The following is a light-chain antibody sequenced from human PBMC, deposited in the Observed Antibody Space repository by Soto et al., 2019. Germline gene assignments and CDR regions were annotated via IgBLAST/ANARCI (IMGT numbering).Light chain of an antibody. J-gene: IGKJ3*01. CDR2: AAS. V-gene: IGKV1-9*01. CDR3: QQGNT. Sequence: DIQLTQSPSFLSASVGDRVTITCRASQGISSYLAWYQQKPGKAPKLLIYAASTLQSGVPSRFSGSGSGTEFTLTISSLQPEDFATYYCQQGNTFGPGTKVDIK. CDR1: QGISSY.